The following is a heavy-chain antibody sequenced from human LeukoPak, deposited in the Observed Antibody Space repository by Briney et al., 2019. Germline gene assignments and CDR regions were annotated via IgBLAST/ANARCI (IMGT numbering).Heavy chain of an antibody. D-gene: IGHD3-22*01. CDR1: GFTFSSYS. CDR2: IYYSGSTYSGST. J-gene: IGHJ5*02. Sequence: ETGGSLRLSCAASGFTFSSYSMNWVRQAPGKGLEWIGSIYYSGSTYSGSTYYNPSLKSRVTISVDTSKNQFSLKLSSVTAADTAVYYCARVIGYDLGTNWFDPWGQGTLVTVSS. V-gene: IGHV4-38-2*02. CDR3: ARVIGYDLGTNWFDP.